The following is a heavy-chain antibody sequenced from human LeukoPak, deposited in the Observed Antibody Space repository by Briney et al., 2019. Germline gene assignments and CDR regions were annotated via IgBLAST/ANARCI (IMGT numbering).Heavy chain of an antibody. Sequence: GGSLRLSCAASGLTVSGNYMTWVRQAPGKGLEWVSVIYSGGSTYYADSVKGRFTISRDSSKNTLYLQMNSLRTEDTAVCYRARDPYTSSWYWAFDIWGQGSMVTVSS. CDR1: GLTVSGNY. V-gene: IGHV3-66*02. D-gene: IGHD6-13*01. CDR2: IYSGGST. J-gene: IGHJ3*02. CDR3: ARDPYTSSWYWAFDI.